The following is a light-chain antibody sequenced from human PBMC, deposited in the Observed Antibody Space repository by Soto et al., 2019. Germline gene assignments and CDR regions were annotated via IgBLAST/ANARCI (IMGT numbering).Light chain of an antibody. CDR1: LSLLHITGEYF. CDR2: EFS. V-gene: IGKV2D-29*02. J-gene: IGKJ5*01. Sequence: VMTQTPLSLSVAPGQPASISCKSFLSLLHITGEYFPFWYLQKPGQSPQLLIYEFSTRVSGVPDRFSGSCSGTDFTLEISRVETDDVGIYYCMQSTQLPPTFGQGTRLEIK. CDR3: MQSTQLPPT.